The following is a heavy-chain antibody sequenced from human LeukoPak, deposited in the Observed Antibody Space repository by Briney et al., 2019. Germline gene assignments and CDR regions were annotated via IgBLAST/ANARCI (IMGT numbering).Heavy chain of an antibody. CDR1: GGTFSNYA. V-gene: IGHV1-69*13. D-gene: IGHD6-19*01. J-gene: IGHJ6*03. CDR3: ARNRLSSGWSLAYYYYYYSMDV. CDR2: IIPLFGSA. Sequence: EASVKVSCKASGGTFSNYAISWVRQAPGQGLEWMGGIIPLFGSADYAQKFQGRVTFTADESTSTAYMELSSLRAEDTAVYYCARNRLSSGWSLAYYYYYYSMDVWGKGTTVTVSS.